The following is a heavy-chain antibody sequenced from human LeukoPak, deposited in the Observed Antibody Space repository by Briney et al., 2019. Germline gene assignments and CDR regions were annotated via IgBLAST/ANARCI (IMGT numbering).Heavy chain of an antibody. CDR3: AKDYSDSRVGDVFFEY. D-gene: IGHD1-26*01. J-gene: IGHJ4*02. CDR1: GFTFSNYA. CDR2: ITSGFTP. Sequence: PGGSLRLSCAVSGFTFSNYAMSWFRQAPGKGLEWVSGITSGFTPHYADSVKGRFTISRDNSKNTFHLQMNSLRAEDTAVYYCAKDYSDSRVGDVFFEYWGQGTLVTVSS. V-gene: IGHV3-23*01.